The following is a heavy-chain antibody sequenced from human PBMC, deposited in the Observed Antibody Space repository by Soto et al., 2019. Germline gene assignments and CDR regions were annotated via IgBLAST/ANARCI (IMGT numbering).Heavy chain of an antibody. D-gene: IGHD6-13*01. CDR3: ARLQAAAGDNDLTFDY. J-gene: IGHJ4*02. CDR1: GYSFTTYW. Sequence: PGESLKISCKGSGYSFTTYWIGWVRQMPGKGLEWMGIIYPGDSDTRYSPSFQGQVTISAAKSISTAYLQWSSLKASDTAMYYCARLQAAAGDNDLTFDYWGQGTLVTVSS. CDR2: IYPGDSDT. V-gene: IGHV5-51*01.